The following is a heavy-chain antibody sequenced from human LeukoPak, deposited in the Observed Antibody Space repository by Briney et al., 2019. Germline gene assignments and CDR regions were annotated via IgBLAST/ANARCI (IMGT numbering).Heavy chain of an antibody. Sequence: SETLSLTCSVSGYSISSGFYWGWIRQPPGKGLEWIGSIYHSGSTNYNPSLKSRVTISVDTSKNQVSLKLRSVTAADTAVYYCARGDSGWYLGLGFDYWGQGTLVTVSS. CDR3: ARGDSGWYLGLGFDY. CDR1: GYSISSGFY. J-gene: IGHJ4*02. D-gene: IGHD6-19*01. V-gene: IGHV4-38-2*02. CDR2: IYHSGST.